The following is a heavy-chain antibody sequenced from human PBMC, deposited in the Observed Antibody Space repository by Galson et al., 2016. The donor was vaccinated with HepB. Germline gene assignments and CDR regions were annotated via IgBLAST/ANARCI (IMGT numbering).Heavy chain of an antibody. CDR3: ARDPPVGTAGGLDI. J-gene: IGHJ3*02. V-gene: IGHV3-53*01. D-gene: IGHD4-23*01. CDR1: GLSVSSNY. CDR2: MYIDGNA. Sequence: SLRLSCAASGLSVSSNYMSWIRQAPGKGLEWVSVMYIDGNAYYADSAKGRFTLSRDNSQNTVYLQMSSLRGEDTAMYYCARDPPVGTAGGLDIWGHGTMVSVSS.